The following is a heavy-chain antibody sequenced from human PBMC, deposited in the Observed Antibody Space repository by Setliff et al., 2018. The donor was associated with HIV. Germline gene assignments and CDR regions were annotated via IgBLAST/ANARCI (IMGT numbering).Heavy chain of an antibody. CDR2: TNPDGREV. V-gene: IGHV3-7*01. J-gene: IGHJ4*02. CDR3: TKDHLSGWASDC. Sequence: GGSLRLSCEASKFTFKDHWMAWVRRVPGKGLEWVAHTNPDGREVNYGDAVRGRFTISRDNAKNSVYLQMNSLRVEDTAMYYCTKDHLSGWASDCWGQGTLVTVSS. D-gene: IGHD6-19*01. CDR1: KFTFKDHW.